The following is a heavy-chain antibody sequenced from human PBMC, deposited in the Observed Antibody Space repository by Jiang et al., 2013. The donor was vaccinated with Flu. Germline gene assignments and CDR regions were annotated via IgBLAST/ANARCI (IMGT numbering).Heavy chain of an antibody. CDR2: IYHSGST. CDR3: AGGYYYDSFPGFDY. V-gene: IGHV4-59*01. J-gene: IGHJ4*02. Sequence: GPGLVKPSETLSLTCSVSGGSISSYYWSWIRQSPGKGLEWIGYIYHSGSTNYNPSLKSRVTISVDTPKNQFSLKLSSVTAADTAVYYCAGGYYYDSFPGFDYWGQGILVTVSS. D-gene: IGHD3-22*01. CDR1: GGSISSYY.